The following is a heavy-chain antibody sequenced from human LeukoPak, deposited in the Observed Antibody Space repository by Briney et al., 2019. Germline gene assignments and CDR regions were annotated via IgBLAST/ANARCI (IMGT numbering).Heavy chain of an antibody. CDR3: AKDFSIGGNEGPFDY. CDR1: GFTFTTYA. D-gene: IGHD4-23*01. CDR2: ISRGGGST. J-gene: IGHJ4*02. V-gene: IGHV3-23*01. Sequence: GGSLRLSCAASGFTFTTYAMSWVRQAPGKGLEWVSGISRGGGSTFYAESVRGRFTISRDKSKSMLYLQMDSLRLEDTAVYYCAKDFSIGGNEGPFDYWGQGTLVTVSS.